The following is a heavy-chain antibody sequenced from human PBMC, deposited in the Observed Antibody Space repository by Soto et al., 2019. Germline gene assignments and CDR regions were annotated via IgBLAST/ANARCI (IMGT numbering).Heavy chain of an antibody. CDR1: GYSFSSYG. CDR3: AQDWYPGCDP. J-gene: IGHJ5*02. CDR2: ISPSTCQT. D-gene: IGHD6-13*01. Sequence: QVQLVQSGPEVKKPGASVKVSCKASGYSFSSYGITWGRQAPAPGLEWMWWISPSTCQTNYAQKFQGRVTVTTDRTTTTASLGLSRLTPKGTRVSYSAQDWYPGCDPWGPGTRFTCPS. V-gene: IGHV1-18*01.